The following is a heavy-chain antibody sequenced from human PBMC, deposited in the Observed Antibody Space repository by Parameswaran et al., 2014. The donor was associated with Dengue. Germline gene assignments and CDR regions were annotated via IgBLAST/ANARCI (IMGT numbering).Heavy chain of an antibody. V-gene: IGHV3-7*01. CDR2: IKQDGSEK. J-gene: IGHJ4*02. D-gene: IGHD1-1*01. CDR3: ARDLSTMPTPGVDY. Sequence: RWIRQPPGKGLEWVANIKQDGSEKYYVDSVKGRFTISKDNAKNSLYLQMNNLRAEDTAVYYCARDLSTMPTPGVDYWGQGTLVTVSS.